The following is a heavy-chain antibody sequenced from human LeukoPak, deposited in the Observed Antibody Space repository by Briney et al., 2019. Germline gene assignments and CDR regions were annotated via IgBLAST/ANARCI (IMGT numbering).Heavy chain of an antibody. D-gene: IGHD2-2*01. CDR3: ARIKPLGYCSSTSCRDY. V-gene: IGHV4-34*01. CDR1: GGSFSGYY. J-gene: IGHJ4*02. Sequence: SETLSLTCAVYGGSFSGYYWSWIRQPPGKGLEWIGEINHSGSTNYNPSLKSRVTTSVDTSKNQFSLKLSSVTAADTAVYYCARIKPLGYCSSTSCRDYWGQGTLVTVFS. CDR2: INHSGST.